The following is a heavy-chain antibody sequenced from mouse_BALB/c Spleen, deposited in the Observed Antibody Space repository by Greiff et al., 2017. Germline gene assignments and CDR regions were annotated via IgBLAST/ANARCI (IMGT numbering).Heavy chain of an antibody. V-gene: IGHV1-15*01. CDR1: GYTFTDYE. CDR2: IDPETGGT. J-gene: IGHJ4*01. D-gene: IGHD1-1*02. Sequence: QVQLQQSGAELVMPGASVTLSCKASGYTFTDYEMHWVKQTPVHGLEWIGAIDPETGGTAYNQKFKGKATLTADKSSSTAYMELRSLTSEDSAVYYCTRGGAYAMDYWGQGTSVTVSS. CDR3: TRGGAYAMDY.